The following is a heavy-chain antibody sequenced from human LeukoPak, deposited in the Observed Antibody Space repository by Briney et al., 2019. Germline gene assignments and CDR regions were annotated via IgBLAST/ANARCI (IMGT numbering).Heavy chain of an antibody. V-gene: IGHV4-61*08. CDR2: IYYSGST. CDR3: ARQGIQSYFDY. CDR1: GGSISSGDYY. Sequence: SETLSLTCTVSGGSISSGDYYWSWIRQPPGKGLEWIGYIYYSGSTNYNPSLKSRVTISVDTSKNQFSLKLSSVTAADTAVYYCARQGIQSYFDYWGQGTLVTVSS. D-gene: IGHD6-13*01. J-gene: IGHJ4*02.